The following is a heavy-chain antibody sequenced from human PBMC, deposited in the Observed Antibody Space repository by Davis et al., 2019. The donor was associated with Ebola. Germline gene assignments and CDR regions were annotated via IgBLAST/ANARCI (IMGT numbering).Heavy chain of an antibody. CDR2: IWDDGSNK. CDR1: GFTLSGYD. CDR3: ATTPQYSSGQNKPFDY. J-gene: IGHJ4*02. Sequence: GGSLRLSCAASGFTLSGYDMNWVRQAPGKGLQWVAVIWDDGSNKYYADSVKGRLTISRDNSKNTVYLQMNSLRAEDTAVYYCATTPQYSSGQNKPFDYWGQGTLVTVSS. D-gene: IGHD6-19*01. V-gene: IGHV3-33*01.